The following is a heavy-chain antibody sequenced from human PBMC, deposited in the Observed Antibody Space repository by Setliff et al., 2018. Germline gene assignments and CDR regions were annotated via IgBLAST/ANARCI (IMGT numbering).Heavy chain of an antibody. J-gene: IGHJ4*02. CDR3: ARESRYYYDNLGTLDY. CDR1: GDSISSYY. V-gene: IGHV4-4*07. D-gene: IGHD3-22*01. Sequence: PSETLSLTCTVSGDSISSYYWSWIRQPAGKGLEWIGRIYTSGSTNYNPSLKSRVTISVDTSKNQFSLKLSSVTAADTAVYYCARESRYYYDNLGTLDYWGQGTLVTVSS. CDR2: IYTSGST.